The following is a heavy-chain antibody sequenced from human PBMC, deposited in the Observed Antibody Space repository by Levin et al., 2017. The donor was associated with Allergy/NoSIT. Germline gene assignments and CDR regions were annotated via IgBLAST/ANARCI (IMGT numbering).Heavy chain of an antibody. CDR2: ITSSGGST. CDR3: AKGPYGSGCPYFDY. V-gene: IGHV3-23*01. CDR1: GFYFSRYA. D-gene: IGHD6-19*01. J-gene: IGHJ4*02. Sequence: GGSLRLSCTASGFYFSRYAMGWVRQAPGKGLEWVSIITSSGGSTYYADSVKGRFTISRDNSKNTLYLEMNSLRAQDTAVSYCAKGPYGSGCPYFDYWGQGTLVTVSS.